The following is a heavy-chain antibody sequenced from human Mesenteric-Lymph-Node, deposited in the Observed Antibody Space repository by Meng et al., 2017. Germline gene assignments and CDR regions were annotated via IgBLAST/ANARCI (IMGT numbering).Heavy chain of an antibody. V-gene: IGHV4-34*01. CDR1: GESLSDFY. J-gene: IGHJ4*02. CDR2: VNHSGNT. D-gene: IGHD2-15*01. Sequence: SETLSLTCAVYGESLSDFYWSWIRQSPGKGLEWIGEVNHSGNTKYHPSLKSRITIAVDTSKNQFSLKLTSVTAADTAVYYCARETNVVVVGAIRGWRKYYFDYWGQGMLVTVSS. CDR3: ARETNVVVVGAIRGWRKYYFDY.